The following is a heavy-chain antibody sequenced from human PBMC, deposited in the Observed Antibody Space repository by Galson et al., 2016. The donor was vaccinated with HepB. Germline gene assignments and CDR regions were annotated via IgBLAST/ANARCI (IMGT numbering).Heavy chain of an antibody. CDR3: AGATYGNTWFDY. CDR1: GYRSTNYW. D-gene: IGHD4/OR15-4a*01. J-gene: IGHJ4*02. CDR2: IYFGGFET. V-gene: IGHV5-51*01. Sequence: QSGAEVKKPGESLKISCQAFGYRSTNYWIGWVRQMPGTGLEWLGLIYFGGFETRYSPSFQGRVTVSADRSINTAYLQWGSLEASDTAIYYCAGATYGNTWFDYWGQGTQVTVSS.